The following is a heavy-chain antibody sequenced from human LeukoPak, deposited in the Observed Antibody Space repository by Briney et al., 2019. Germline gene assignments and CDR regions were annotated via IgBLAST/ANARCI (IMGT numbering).Heavy chain of an antibody. J-gene: IGHJ5*02. CDR3: ARRTATGRFDP. CDR1: GGSISSSSYY. V-gene: IGHV4-39*01. D-gene: IGHD1-1*01. CDR2: IYYSGST. Sequence: SETLSLTCTVSGGSISSSSYYWGWIRQPPGKGLEWIGTIYYSGSTYYNPSLKSRVTISVDTSKNQFSLNLDSVTAADTAVYYCARRTATGRFDPWGQGTLVTVSS.